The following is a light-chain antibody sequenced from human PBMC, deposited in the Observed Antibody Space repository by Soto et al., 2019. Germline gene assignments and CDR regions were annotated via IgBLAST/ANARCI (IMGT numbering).Light chain of an antibody. Sequence: QSALTQPASVSGSPGQSITISCTGTSRDVGGYNFVSWYQQHPGEAPKLMIYEVDYRPSGVSNRFSGSRSGNTASLTISRLQAEDEADYYCSSYSSSSAWVFGGGTKLTVL. CDR1: SRDVGGYNF. J-gene: IGLJ3*02. V-gene: IGLV2-14*01. CDR2: EVD. CDR3: SSYSSSSAWV.